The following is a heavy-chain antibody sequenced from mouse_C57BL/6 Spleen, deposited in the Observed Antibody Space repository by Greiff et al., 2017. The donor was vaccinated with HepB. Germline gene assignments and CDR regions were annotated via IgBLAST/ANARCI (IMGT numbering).Heavy chain of an antibody. CDR2: IYPGDGDT. Sequence: QVQLKESGPELVKPGASVKISCKASGYAFSSSWMNWVKQRPGKGLEWIGRIYPGDGDTNYNGKFKGKATLTADKSSSTAYMQLSSLTSEDSAVYFCAMSRNYSNPLFAYWGQGTLVTVSA. D-gene: IGHD2-5*01. V-gene: IGHV1-82*01. J-gene: IGHJ3*01. CDR3: AMSRNYSNPLFAY. CDR1: GYAFSSSW.